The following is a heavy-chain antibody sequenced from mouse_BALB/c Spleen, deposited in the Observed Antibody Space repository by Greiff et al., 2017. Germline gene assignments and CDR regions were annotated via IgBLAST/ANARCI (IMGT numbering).Heavy chain of an antibody. J-gene: IGHJ2*01. CDR2: ISDGGSYT. CDR3: AREITTANLDY. D-gene: IGHD1-2*01. Sequence: EVKLMESGGGLVKPGGSLKLSCAASGFTFSDYYMYWVRQTPEKRLEWVATISDGGSYTYYPDSVKGRFTISRDNAKNNLYLQMSSLKSEDTAMYYCAREITTANLDYWGQGTTRTVSS. CDR1: GFTFSDYY. V-gene: IGHV5-4*02.